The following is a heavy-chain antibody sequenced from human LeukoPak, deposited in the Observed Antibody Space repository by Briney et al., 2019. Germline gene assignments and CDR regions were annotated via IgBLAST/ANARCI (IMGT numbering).Heavy chain of an antibody. D-gene: IGHD3-10*01. CDR1: GFTFSSYA. Sequence: PGGSLRLSCAASGFTFSSYAMSWVRQAPGKGLEWVSGISWNSGSIGYADSVKGRFTISRDNAKNSLYLQMNSLRAEDTALYYCAKGVTMVRGVIRSYFDYWGQGTLVTVSS. CDR2: ISWNSGSI. J-gene: IGHJ4*02. V-gene: IGHV3-9*01. CDR3: AKGVTMVRGVIRSYFDY.